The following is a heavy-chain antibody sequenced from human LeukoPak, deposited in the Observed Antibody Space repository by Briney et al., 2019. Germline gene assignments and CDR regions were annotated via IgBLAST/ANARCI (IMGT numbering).Heavy chain of an antibody. Sequence: SETLSLTCTVSGGSISSYYWSWIRQPPGKGLEWIGYIYYSGSTNYNPSLKSRVTISVDTSKNQFSLKLSSVTAADTAVYYCARARWLQLYYYGMDVWGQGTTVTVSS. D-gene: IGHD5-24*01. CDR2: IYYSGST. CDR3: ARARWLQLYYYGMDV. CDR1: GGSISSYY. J-gene: IGHJ6*02. V-gene: IGHV4-59*01.